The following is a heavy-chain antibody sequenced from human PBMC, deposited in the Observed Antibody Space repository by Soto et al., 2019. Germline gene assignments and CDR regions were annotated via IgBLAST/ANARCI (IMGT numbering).Heavy chain of an antibody. D-gene: IGHD4-4*01. J-gene: IGHJ6*02. CDR1: GGSISSSSYY. CDR3: ARVDSNYVGRHYYGLDV. CDR2: IYYSGST. Sequence: PSETLSLTCTVSGGSISSSSYYWGWIRQPPGKGLEWIGSIYYSGSTYYNPSLKSRVTISVDTSKNQFSLKLSSVTAADTAVYYCARVDSNYVGRHYYGLDVWGQGTTVTVSS. V-gene: IGHV4-39*07.